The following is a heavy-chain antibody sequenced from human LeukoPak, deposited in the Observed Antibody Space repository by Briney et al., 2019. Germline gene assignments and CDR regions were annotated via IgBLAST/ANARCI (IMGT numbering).Heavy chain of an antibody. V-gene: IGHV3-64D*06. CDR2: ISSNGDST. D-gene: IGHD6-13*01. J-gene: IGHJ4*02. CDR1: GFSFSSYA. Sequence: PGGSLRLSCSASGFSFSSYAMHWVRQAPGKGLKYVSGISSNGDSTFYADSVKGRFTIYRDNSKNTLYIQMSSLRAEDTAEYYCVKGFAGARSCFDYWGQGTLVTVSS. CDR3: VKGFAGARSCFDY.